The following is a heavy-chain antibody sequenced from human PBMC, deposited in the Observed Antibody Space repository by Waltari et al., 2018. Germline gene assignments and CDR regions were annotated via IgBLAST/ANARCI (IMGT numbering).Heavy chain of an antibody. D-gene: IGHD2-15*01. CDR1: GGSISSSSYY. CDR2: IYYSGST. V-gene: IGHV4-39*07. Sequence: QLQLQESGPGLVKPSETLSLTCTVSGGSISSSSYYWGWIRQPPGKGLEWIGSIYYSGSTYYNPSLKSRVTISVDTSKNQFSLKLSSVTAADTAVYYCARGGVVVAATPGGWFDPWGQGTLVTVSS. CDR3: ARGGVVVAATPGGWFDP. J-gene: IGHJ5*02.